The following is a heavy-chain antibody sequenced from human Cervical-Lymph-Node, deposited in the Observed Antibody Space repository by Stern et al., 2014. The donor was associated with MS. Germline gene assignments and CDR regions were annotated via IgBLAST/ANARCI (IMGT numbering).Heavy chain of an antibody. V-gene: IGHV3-66*01. CDR3: ARLASTPH. CDR1: GFTVSSNF. D-gene: IGHD3-3*02. J-gene: IGHJ1*01. CDR2: IYVAGST. Sequence: VQLVQSGGDLVQPGGSLRLSCAASGFTVSSNFMSWVRQAPGTGLEWVSIIYVAGSTSYAESAKGSFTVFTVNSKKQAYLPLMSLRDEDTAVYYCARLASTPHWGQGTLVIVSS.